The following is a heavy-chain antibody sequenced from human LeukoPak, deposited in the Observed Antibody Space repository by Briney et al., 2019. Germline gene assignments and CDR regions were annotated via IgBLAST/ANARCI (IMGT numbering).Heavy chain of an antibody. CDR1: GFSLSTSGVG. V-gene: IGHV2-5*01. CDR2: IYWNDDK. D-gene: IGHD6-13*01. CDR3: AHVRIAAAGTIFFDY. J-gene: IGHJ4*02. Sequence: SGPTLVNPTQTLTLTCTFSGFSLSTSGVGMGWIRQPPGKALEWLALIYWNDDKRYSPPLKSRLTITKDTSKNQVVLTMTNMDPVDTATYYCAHVRIAAAGTIFFDYWGQGTLVTVSS.